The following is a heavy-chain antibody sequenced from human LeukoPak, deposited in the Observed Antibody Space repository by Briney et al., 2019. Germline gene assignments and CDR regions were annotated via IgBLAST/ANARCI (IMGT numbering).Heavy chain of an antibody. Sequence: GGSLRLSCAASGFTFSSYWMSWVRQAPGKGLEWVAHIKQDGSEKYYVDSVKGRFTISRDNAKNSLYLQMNSLRAEDTAVYYCARGARTYYYYYYGMDVWGQGTTVTVSS. CDR1: GFTFSSYW. CDR3: ARGARTYYYYYYGMDV. CDR2: IKQDGSEK. V-gene: IGHV3-7*01. J-gene: IGHJ6*02.